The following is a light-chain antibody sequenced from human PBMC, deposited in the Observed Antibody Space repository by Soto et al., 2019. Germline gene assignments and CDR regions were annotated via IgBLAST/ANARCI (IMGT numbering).Light chain of an antibody. J-gene: IGKJ3*01. Sequence: DLQMTQSPSSLSASVGDRVTITCRASQSISSYLNWYQQKPGKAPKLLIYAASSLQSGVPSRFSGSGSGTDFTLTISSLQPEDFATYYCQQSYSRPCFGPGTKVDIK. V-gene: IGKV1-39*01. CDR2: AAS. CDR1: QSISSY. CDR3: QQSYSRPC.